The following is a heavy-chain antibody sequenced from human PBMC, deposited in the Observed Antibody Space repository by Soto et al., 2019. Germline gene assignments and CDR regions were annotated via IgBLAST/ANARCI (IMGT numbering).Heavy chain of an antibody. D-gene: IGHD3-10*01. CDR1: GFTFSSYA. J-gene: IGHJ4*02. Sequence: GGSLRVSCAASGFTFSSYAMSWVRQAPGKGLEWVSAISGSGGSTYYADSVKGRFTISRDNSKNTLYLQMNSLRAEDTAVYYCAKGYGYYGSGSYVDYWGQGTLVTVSS. V-gene: IGHV3-23*01. CDR2: ISGSGGST. CDR3: AKGYGYYGSGSYVDY.